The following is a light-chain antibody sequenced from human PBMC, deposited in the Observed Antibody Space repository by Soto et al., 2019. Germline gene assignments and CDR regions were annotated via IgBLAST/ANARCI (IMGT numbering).Light chain of an antibody. Sequence: EILLTQSPVTLSLSPGERATLSCRASQSVSNYLAWYQQKPGQAPRLLIYDASNRATGIPARLSGSGSGTNFTLTIITLEPEDFAVYYCQQHINRLSFGGGTKVDIK. CDR2: DAS. V-gene: IGKV3-11*01. CDR1: QSVSNY. CDR3: QQHINRLS. J-gene: IGKJ4*01.